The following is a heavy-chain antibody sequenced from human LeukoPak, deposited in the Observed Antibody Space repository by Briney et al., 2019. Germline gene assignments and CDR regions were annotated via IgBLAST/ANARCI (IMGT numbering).Heavy chain of an antibody. D-gene: IGHD5-18*01. Sequence: GGSLRLSCAASGFTFSSYAMHWVRQAPGKGLEYVSAISSNGGSTYYADSVKGRFTISRDNSKNTLYLQMSSLRAEDTAVYYCVNLLAGYSYDSGDDYWGQGTLVTVSS. CDR2: ISSNGGST. J-gene: IGHJ4*02. V-gene: IGHV3-64D*06. CDR1: GFTFSSYA. CDR3: VNLLAGYSYDSGDDY.